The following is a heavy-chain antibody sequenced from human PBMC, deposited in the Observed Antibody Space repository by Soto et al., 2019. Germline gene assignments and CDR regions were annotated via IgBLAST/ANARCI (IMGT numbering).Heavy chain of an antibody. CDR3: ARVGSGSYYYYYCMDV. CDR1: GFTFSSYW. CDR2: IKQDGSEK. J-gene: IGHJ6*02. V-gene: IGHV3-7*01. Sequence: EVQLVESGGGLVQPGGSLRLSCAASGFTFSSYWMSWVRQAPGKGLEWVANIKQDGSEKYYVDSVKGRFTISRDNAKNSLYLQMNSLRAEDTAVYYCARVGSGSYYYYYCMDVWGQGTTVTVSS. D-gene: IGHD1-26*01.